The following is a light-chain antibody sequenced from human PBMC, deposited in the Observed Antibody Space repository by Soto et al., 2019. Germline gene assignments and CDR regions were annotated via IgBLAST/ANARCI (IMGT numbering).Light chain of an antibody. J-gene: IGKJ5*01. CDR1: QSVSSY. CDR3: QQYGSAPLIT. CDR2: GAS. V-gene: IGKV3-20*01. Sequence: IVVTQSPVTLSLSPGKRATLSCRASQSVSSYLAWYQQKPGQAPRLLIYGASSRATGIPDRFSGSGSGTDFTLTISRLGPEDFAVYYCQQYGSAPLITFGQGTRLEIK.